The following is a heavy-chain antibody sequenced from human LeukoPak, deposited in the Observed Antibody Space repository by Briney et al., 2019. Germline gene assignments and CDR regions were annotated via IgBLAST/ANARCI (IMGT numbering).Heavy chain of an antibody. CDR1: GGSISSYY. V-gene: IGHV4-59*08. Sequence: PSETLSLTCTVSGGSISSYYWSWIRQPPGKGLEWIGYIYYNGSTNYNPSLKSRVTISVDTSKNQFSLKLSSVTAADTAVYYCARQGYCGSTSCPGWYYYYYMDVWGKGTTVTVSS. D-gene: IGHD2-2*01. CDR3: ARQGYCGSTSCPGWYYYYYMDV. J-gene: IGHJ6*03. CDR2: IYYNGST.